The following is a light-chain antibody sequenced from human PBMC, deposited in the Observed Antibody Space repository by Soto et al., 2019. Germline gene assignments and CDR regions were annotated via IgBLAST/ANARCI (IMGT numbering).Light chain of an antibody. J-gene: IGLJ1*01. CDR3: NSYTTSSTLV. CDR1: SSDFGGYKY. Sequence: QSALTQPRSVSGSPGQSVSISCAGTSSDFGGYKYVSWYQQHPGKAPKLMIFDVSERPSGVSNRFSGSKSGNTASLTISGLQAEDEADYYCNSYTTSSTLVFGTGTKVTVL. V-gene: IGLV2-14*03. CDR2: DVS.